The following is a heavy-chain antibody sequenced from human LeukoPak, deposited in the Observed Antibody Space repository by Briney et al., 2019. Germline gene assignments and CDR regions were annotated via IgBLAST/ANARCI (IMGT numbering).Heavy chain of an antibody. V-gene: IGHV1-18*01. CDR2: ISAYNGNT. J-gene: IGHJ4*02. D-gene: IGHD3-22*01. CDR1: GYTFTSYS. Sequence: GASVKVSCKASGYTFTSYSISWVRQAPGQGLEWMGWISAYNGNTNYAQKFQGRVTMTTDTSTSIAYMELRSLRSDDTAVYYCARDQYYYDSSPLDYWGQGTLVTVSS. CDR3: ARDQYYYDSSPLDY.